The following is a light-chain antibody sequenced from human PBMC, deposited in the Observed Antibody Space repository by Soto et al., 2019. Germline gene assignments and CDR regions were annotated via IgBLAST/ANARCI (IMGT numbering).Light chain of an antibody. J-gene: IGLJ1*01. CDR3: QSYDSGLTDSYV. CDR1: DSNIGADFN. CDR2: SNN. Sequence: QSVLTQPPSVSRAPGRTVTISCTGSDSNIGADFNVHWYQHLPGSAPKLLIYSNNRRPSGVPDRFSGSQSGSSASLAISGLQAEDEGDYYCQSYDSGLTDSYVFGTGTKVTVL. V-gene: IGLV1-40*01.